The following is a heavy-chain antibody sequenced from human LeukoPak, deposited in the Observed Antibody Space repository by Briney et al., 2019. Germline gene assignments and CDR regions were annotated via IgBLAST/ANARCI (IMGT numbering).Heavy chain of an antibody. V-gene: IGHV3-11*01. CDR2: ISSSGSTI. CDR3: AREAPRHNIVVVPAAMSRTPFDP. D-gene: IGHD2-2*01. Sequence: PGGSLRLSCAASGFTFSDYYMSWIRQAPGKGLEWVSYISSSGSTIYYADSVKGRFTISRDNAKNSLYLQTNSLRAEDTAVYYCAREAPRHNIVVVPAAMSRTPFDPWGQGTLVTVSS. J-gene: IGHJ5*02. CDR1: GFTFSDYY.